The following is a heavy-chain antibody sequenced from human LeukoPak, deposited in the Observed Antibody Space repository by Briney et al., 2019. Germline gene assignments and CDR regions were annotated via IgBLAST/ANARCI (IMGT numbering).Heavy chain of an antibody. CDR1: GFTFSNYW. D-gene: IGHD4-17*01. CDR2: IKQDGVRK. V-gene: IGHV3-7*01. J-gene: IGHJ4*02. Sequence: GGSLRLSCTASGFTFSNYWMTWVRQAPGKGLEWVANIKQDGVRKDYVDSVKGRFTIFRDSAKSSLFLLMNSLRADDTAVYYCARGVGDNGILGYWGQGTLVIVSS. CDR3: ARGVGDNGILGY.